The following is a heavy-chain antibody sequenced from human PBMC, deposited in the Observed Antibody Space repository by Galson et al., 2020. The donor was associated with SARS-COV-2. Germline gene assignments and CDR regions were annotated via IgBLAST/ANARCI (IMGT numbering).Heavy chain of an antibody. CDR3: AREMGENYYGSGSQPNENAFDI. D-gene: IGHD3-10*01. CDR2: INPNSGGT. Sequence: ASVKLSCKASGYTFTGYYMHWVRQAPGQGLEWMGWINPNSGGTNYAQKFQGWVTMTRDTSISTAYMELSRLRSDDTAVYYCAREMGENYYGSGSQPNENAFDIWGTGRMVTVSS. J-gene: IGHJ3*02. CDR1: GYTFTGYY. V-gene: IGHV1-2*04.